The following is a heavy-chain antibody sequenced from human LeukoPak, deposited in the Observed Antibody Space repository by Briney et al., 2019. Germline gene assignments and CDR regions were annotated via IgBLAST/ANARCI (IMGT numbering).Heavy chain of an antibody. CDR1: GGTFSSYA. D-gene: IGHD6-13*01. J-gene: IGHJ5*02. Sequence: SVKVSCKASGGTFSSYAISWVRQAPGQGLEWMGGIIPIFGTANYAQKFQGRVTITTDESTSTAYMELSSLRSEDTAVYYCARDLRRYSSSWYNWFDPWGQGTPVTVSS. CDR3: ARDLRRYSSSWYNWFDP. CDR2: IIPIFGTA. V-gene: IGHV1-69*05.